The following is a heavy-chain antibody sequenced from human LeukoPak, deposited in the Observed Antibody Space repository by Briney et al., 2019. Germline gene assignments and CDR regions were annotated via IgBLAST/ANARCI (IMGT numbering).Heavy chain of an antibody. J-gene: IGHJ4*02. CDR1: GFTFSSYS. D-gene: IGHD3-22*01. CDR2: ISSGSSYL. V-gene: IGHV3-21*04. CDR3: AKDRPNYYGSNGHYYKLNGDC. Sequence: GGSLRLSCAASGFTFSSYSMNWVRQAPGKGLEWVSSISSGSSYLYYADSMKGRFTISRDNAKNSLYLQMNSLRAEDTAVYYCAKDRPNYYGSNGHYYKLNGDCWGQGTLVTVSS.